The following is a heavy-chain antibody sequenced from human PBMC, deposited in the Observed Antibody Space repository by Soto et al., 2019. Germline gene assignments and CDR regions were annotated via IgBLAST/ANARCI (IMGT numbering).Heavy chain of an antibody. CDR1: GGSISSGGYS. Sequence: PSETLSLTCAVSGGSISSGGYSWSWIRQPPGKGLEWIGYIYHSGSTYYNPSLKSRVSISVDTSKNEFSLRLTPLTAADTAVYFCAYGSSSAWIDYWGQGTLVTVSS. V-gene: IGHV4-30-2*05. J-gene: IGHJ4*02. CDR3: AYGSSSAWIDY. D-gene: IGHD6-25*01. CDR2: IYHSGST.